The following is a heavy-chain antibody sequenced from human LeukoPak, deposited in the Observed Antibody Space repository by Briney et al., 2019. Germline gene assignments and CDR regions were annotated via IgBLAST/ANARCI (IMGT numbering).Heavy chain of an antibody. CDR1: GFTFSSYW. CDR3: AKSPRITLVRGASFDY. CDR2: IKQDGSEK. Sequence: GGSLRLSCAASGFTFSSYWMSWVRQAPGKGLEWVANIKQDGSEKYYVDSVKGRFTISRDNSKNTLYLQMNSLRAEDTAVYYCAKSPRITLVRGASFDYWGQGALVTVSS. D-gene: IGHD3-10*01. J-gene: IGHJ4*02. V-gene: IGHV3-7*03.